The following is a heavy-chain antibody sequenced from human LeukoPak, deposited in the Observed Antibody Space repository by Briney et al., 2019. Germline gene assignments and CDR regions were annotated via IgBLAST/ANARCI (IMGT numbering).Heavy chain of an antibody. Sequence: ASVKVSCKASGYTFITYYMHWVRQAPGQGLEWMGVINPRGGSPIYAQKFQGRVTMTTDTSTSTVYMDLSSLRSEDTAMYYCARVEGRPGTLTDWGQGTLVTVSS. V-gene: IGHV1-46*01. J-gene: IGHJ4*02. CDR2: INPRGGSP. CDR3: ARVEGRPGTLTD. CDR1: GYTFITYY. D-gene: IGHD1-1*01.